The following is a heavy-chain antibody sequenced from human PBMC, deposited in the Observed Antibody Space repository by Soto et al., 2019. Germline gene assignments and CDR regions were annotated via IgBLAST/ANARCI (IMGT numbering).Heavy chain of an antibody. V-gene: IGHV4-34*01. CDR3: ARELPAAIGYYYYYGMDV. CDR2: INHSGST. Sequence: QVQLQQWGAGLLKPSETLSLTCAVYGGSFSGYYWSWIRQPPGKGLEWIGEINHSGSTNYNPSLKSRVTISVDTSKNQFSLKLSSVTAADTAVYYCARELPAAIGYYYYYGMDVWGQGTTVTVSS. J-gene: IGHJ6*02. CDR1: GGSFSGYY. D-gene: IGHD2-2*02.